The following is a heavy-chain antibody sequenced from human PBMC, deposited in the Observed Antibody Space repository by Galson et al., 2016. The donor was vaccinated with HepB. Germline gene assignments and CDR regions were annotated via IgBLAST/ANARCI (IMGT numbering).Heavy chain of an antibody. Sequence: SETLSLTCTVSGDSFSSSSFYWGWIRQSPGKGLEWIGTVYYSGNTYYNASLKSRVTISMDTSKNHFSPKLSSVTAADTAVYYCARGRAGFQVPLAPWGLGTLVTVTS. V-gene: IGHV4-39*02. J-gene: IGHJ5*02. CDR2: VYYSGNT. CDR3: ARGRAGFQVPLAP. CDR1: GDSFSSSSFY.